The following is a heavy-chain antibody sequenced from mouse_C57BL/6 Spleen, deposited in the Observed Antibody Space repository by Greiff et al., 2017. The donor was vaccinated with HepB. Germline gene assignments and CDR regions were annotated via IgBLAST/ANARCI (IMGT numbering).Heavy chain of an antibody. V-gene: IGHV7-3*01. CDR1: GFTFTDYY. D-gene: IGHD1-1*01. CDR2: IRNKANGYTT. CDR3: ARYSTGYVSSDYAMDY. J-gene: IGHJ4*01. Sequence: EVKLVESGGGLVQPGGSLSLSCAASGFTFTDYYMSWVRQPPGKALEWLGFIRNKANGYTTEYSASVKGRFTISRDNSQSILYLQMNALRAEDSATYYFARYSTGYVSSDYAMDYWGQGTSVTVSS.